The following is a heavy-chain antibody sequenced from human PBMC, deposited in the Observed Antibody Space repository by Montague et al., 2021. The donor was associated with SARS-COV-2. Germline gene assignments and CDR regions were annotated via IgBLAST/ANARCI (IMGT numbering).Heavy chain of an antibody. CDR1: GFTFSSYS. CDR2: ISSSSSYI. CDR3: ARGIRITMVRGVTIDY. D-gene: IGHD3-10*01. V-gene: IGHV3-21*01. J-gene: IGHJ4*02. Sequence: SLRLSCAASGFTFSSYSMNWVRQAPGKGLEWVPSISSSSSYIYYADSVKGRFTISRDNAKNSLYLQMNSLRAEDTAVYYCARGIRITMVRGVTIDYWGQGTLVTVSP.